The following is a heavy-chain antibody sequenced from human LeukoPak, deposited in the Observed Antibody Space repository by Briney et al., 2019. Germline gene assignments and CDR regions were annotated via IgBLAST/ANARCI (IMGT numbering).Heavy chain of an antibody. CDR2: INYDGSEK. CDR3: ARWGPHCVGDSCPLYYYGMDV. J-gene: IGHJ6*02. CDR1: GFTFSRYW. Sequence: PGGSLRLSCAASGFTFSRYWMTWVRQAPGKGLEWVANINYDGSEKYYADSLKGRFTISRDNANNSLSLQMNALRGEDTGVYYCARWGPHCVGDSCPLYYYGMDVWGHGSSVTVS. V-gene: IGHV3-7*04. D-gene: IGHD2-21*01.